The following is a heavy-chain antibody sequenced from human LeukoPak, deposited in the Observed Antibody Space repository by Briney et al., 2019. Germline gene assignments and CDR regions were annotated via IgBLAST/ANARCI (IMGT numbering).Heavy chain of an antibody. J-gene: IGHJ3*02. CDR3: ARGACSSGSCDAFDI. CDR1: GTSFSGSY. CDR2: INHGGTT. D-gene: IGHD2-15*01. V-gene: IGHV4-34*01. Sequence: SETLSLTCAVFGTSFSGSYWSWIRQSPERGLEWIGEINHGGTTNYHPSLKSRVSMSVDTSKNQFSLKLSSVTAADTAVYYCARGACSSGSCDAFDIWGQGTMVTVSS.